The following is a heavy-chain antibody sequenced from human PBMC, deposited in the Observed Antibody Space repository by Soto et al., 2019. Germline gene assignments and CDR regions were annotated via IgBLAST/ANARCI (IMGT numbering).Heavy chain of an antibody. CDR1: GLNFSLYA. J-gene: IGHJ4*02. D-gene: IGHD6-19*01. V-gene: IGHV3-23*01. CDR3: VKGPSSGWFFFDY. Sequence: GGSLRLSCAASGLNFSLYAMGWVRQAPGKGLEYVSFISDSGVDRFYTGSVRGRFAIFRDNSKNTLSLQMNRLRAEDTAVYYCVKGPSSGWFFFDYWGQGVLVTVSS. CDR2: ISDSGVDR.